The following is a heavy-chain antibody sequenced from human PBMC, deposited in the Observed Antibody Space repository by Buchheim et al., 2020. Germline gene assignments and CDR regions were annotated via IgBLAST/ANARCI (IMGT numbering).Heavy chain of an antibody. J-gene: IGHJ5*02. CDR3: ARGLPYSSSNWFDP. V-gene: IGHV4-39*07. Sequence: QLQLQESGPGLVKPSETLSLTCTVSGGSISSSSYYWGWIRQPPGKGLEWIGSIYYSGSTYYNPSLKSRVTISVDTSKNQYSRKLSSVTAADTAVYYCARGLPYSSSNWFDPWGQGTL. CDR2: IYYSGST. CDR1: GGSISSSSYY. D-gene: IGHD6-13*01.